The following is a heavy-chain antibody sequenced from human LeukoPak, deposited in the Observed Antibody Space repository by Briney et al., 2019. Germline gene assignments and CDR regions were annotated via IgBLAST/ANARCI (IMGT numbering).Heavy chain of an antibody. D-gene: IGHD2-2*01. Sequence: GGSLRLSCAASGFTFSSYSMNWVRQAPGKGLEWVSSISSSSSYIYYADSVKGRFTISRDNAKNSLYLQMNSLRAEDTAVYYCARVDQRSCTRTSCPRVRAFDIWGQGTVVTVSS. CDR3: ARVDQRSCTRTSCPRVRAFDI. CDR1: GFTFSSYS. V-gene: IGHV3-21*01. CDR2: ISSSSSYI. J-gene: IGHJ3*02.